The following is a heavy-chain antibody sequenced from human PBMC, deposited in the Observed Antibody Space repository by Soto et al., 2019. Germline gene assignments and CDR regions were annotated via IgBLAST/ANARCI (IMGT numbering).Heavy chain of an antibody. CDR1: GFAFSSYA. D-gene: IGHD2-2*01. J-gene: IGHJ6*01. CDR3: AAVPAASSYYNTGG. V-gene: IGHV3-23*01. CDR2: IVDTGERT. Sequence: PGGSLRLSCTASGFAFSSYAMNWVRQAPGKGLEWVSGIVDTGERTFYADSVKGRFTISRDNANNTLYLGMNSLRAEDTAIYYCAAVPAASSYYNTGGWRKRTTVTVSS.